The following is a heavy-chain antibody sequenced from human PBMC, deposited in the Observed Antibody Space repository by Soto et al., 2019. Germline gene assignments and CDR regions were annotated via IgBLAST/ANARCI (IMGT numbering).Heavy chain of an antibody. Sequence: EVQLVESRGGLVQPGGSLRLSCAASGFTFSSYWMSWVRQAPGKGLEWVANIKQDGSEKYYVDSVKGRFTISRDNAKNSLFLQMNRLRAEDTAVYYCASAPDTIFGVVITPSGFDYWGQGTLVTVSS. J-gene: IGHJ4*02. D-gene: IGHD3-3*01. CDR3: ASAPDTIFGVVITPSGFDY. CDR1: GFTFSSYW. V-gene: IGHV3-7*01. CDR2: IKQDGSEK.